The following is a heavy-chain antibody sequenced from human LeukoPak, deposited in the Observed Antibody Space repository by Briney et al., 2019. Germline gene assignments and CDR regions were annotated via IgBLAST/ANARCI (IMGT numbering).Heavy chain of an antibody. V-gene: IGHV3-7*01. D-gene: IGHD3-9*01. J-gene: IGHJ6*03. CDR1: GYSFSSYW. Sequence: GESLKISCKGSGYSFSSYWMSWVRQAPGKGLEWVTNIKQDGGEIYYVDSVKGRFSISRDDAKNSLYLQMNNLRAEDTAVYYCARVGLDILTGYFYYYYMDVWGKGTTVTVSS. CDR2: IKQDGGEI. CDR3: ARVGLDILTGYFYYYYMDV.